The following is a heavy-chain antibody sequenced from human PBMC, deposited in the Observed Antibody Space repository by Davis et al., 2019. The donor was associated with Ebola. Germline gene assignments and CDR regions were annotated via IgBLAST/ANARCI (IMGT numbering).Heavy chain of an antibody. CDR2: IISILCIA. D-gene: IGHD3-10*01. CDR1: AGILSSHT. Sequence: SVLVTCNASAGILSSHTISWVRQPPAQGLEWMGRIISILCIANYAQKFQGRVTITADKSTSTAYMELSSLRSEDAAVYYCTREVLGLDPWGQGTLVTVSS. V-gene: IGHV1-69*04. J-gene: IGHJ5*02. CDR3: TREVLGLDP.